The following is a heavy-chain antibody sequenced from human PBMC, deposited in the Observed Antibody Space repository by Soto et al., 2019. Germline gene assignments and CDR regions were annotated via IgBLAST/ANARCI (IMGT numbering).Heavy chain of an antibody. V-gene: IGHV3-30-3*01. J-gene: IGHJ3*02. D-gene: IGHD1-26*01. Sequence: QVQLVESGGGVVQPGRSLRLPCAASGFTFSSYTMHWVRQAPGKGLEWVAVISYDGSNKYYADSVKGRFTISRDNSKNTLYLQMNSLRAEDTAVYYCARDGGATTDDGFDIWGQGTMVTVSS. CDR2: ISYDGSNK. CDR3: ARDGGATTDDGFDI. CDR1: GFTFSSYT.